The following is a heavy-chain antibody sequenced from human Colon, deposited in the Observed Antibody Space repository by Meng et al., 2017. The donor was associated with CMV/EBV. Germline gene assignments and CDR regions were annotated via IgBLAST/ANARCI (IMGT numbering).Heavy chain of an antibody. CDR2: IYSGGIDT. V-gene: IGHV3-23*03. Sequence: GGSLRLSCAASQFTFSSYPMSWVRQAPGKGLEWVSMIYSGGIDTYYADSVKGRFTTSRDNSKNMLYLQMNSLRAEDTAVYYCAKYAKGVRSGNIYAMDVWGQGTTVTVS. J-gene: IGHJ6*01. D-gene: IGHD2-8*01. CDR1: QFTFSSYP. CDR3: AKYAKGVRSGNIYAMDV.